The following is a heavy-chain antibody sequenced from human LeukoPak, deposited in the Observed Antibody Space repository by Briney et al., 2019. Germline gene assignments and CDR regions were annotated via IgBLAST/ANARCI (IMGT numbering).Heavy chain of an antibody. D-gene: IGHD3-22*01. V-gene: IGHV3-30-3*01. CDR3: VREVHYYYDSSGYLDY. CDR1: GFTFSSYA. Sequence: GGSLRPSCAASGFTFSSYAMHWVRQAPGKGLEWVAVISYDGSNKYYADSVKGRFTISRDNSKNTLYLQMNSLRAGDTAVYYCVREVHYYYDSSGYLDYWGQGTLVTVSS. CDR2: ISYDGSNK. J-gene: IGHJ4*02.